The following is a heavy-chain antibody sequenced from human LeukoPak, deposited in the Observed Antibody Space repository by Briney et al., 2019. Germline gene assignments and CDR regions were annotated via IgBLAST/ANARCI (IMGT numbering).Heavy chain of an antibody. Sequence: GGSLRLSCAASGFTFSDYYTDWVRQAPGKGLEWVGHIRKGEQSYTTDYAASLKGRFTISRDDSEKSLYLQMSSLNDEDTAVYYCASLMYSGYPYDYWGQGTLVTVSS. D-gene: IGHD5-12*01. V-gene: IGHV3-72*01. CDR2: IRKGEQSYTT. CDR1: GFTFSDYY. J-gene: IGHJ4*02. CDR3: ASLMYSGYPYDY.